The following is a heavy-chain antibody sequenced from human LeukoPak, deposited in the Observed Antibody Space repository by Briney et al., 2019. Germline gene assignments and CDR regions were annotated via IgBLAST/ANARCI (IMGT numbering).Heavy chain of an antibody. CDR2: IYPGDSDT. J-gene: IGHJ4*02. D-gene: IGHD3-22*01. V-gene: IGHV5-51*01. CDR1: GYSFTSYW. Sequence: KSGESLKISCKGSGYSFTSYWIGWVRQMPGKGLEWMGIIYPGDSDTRYSPSFQGQVTISADKSISTAYLQWSSLKASDTAMYYCARQGPTYYYDSSGYYLPHGTARPFDYWGQGTLVTVSS. CDR3: ARQGPTYYYDSSGYYLPHGTARPFDY.